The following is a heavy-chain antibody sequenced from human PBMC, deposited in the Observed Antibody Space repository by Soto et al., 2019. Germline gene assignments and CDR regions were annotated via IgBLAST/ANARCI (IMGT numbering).Heavy chain of an antibody. D-gene: IGHD3-10*01. CDR3: AREFSRGHLDY. J-gene: IGHJ4*02. V-gene: IGHV4-31*03. Sequence: PSETLSLTCTVSGGSISSGGYYWTWIRQHQGKGLEWIGYIYYSGSTYYNPSLKSRVAISVDTSKNQFSLKLSSVTAADTAVYYCAREFSRGHLDYWGQGTLVTVSS. CDR1: GGSISSGGYY. CDR2: IYYSGST.